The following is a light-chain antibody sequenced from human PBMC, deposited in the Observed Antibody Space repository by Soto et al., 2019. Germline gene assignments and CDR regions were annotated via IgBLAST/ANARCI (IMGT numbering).Light chain of an antibody. CDR2: GAS. Sequence: EIVLTQSPGTLSLSPGERATLSCRASQSVSSSYLAWYQQKPGQAPRLLIYGASSRATGIPDRFSGGGSGTDFTLTISRLEPEDFAVYYCQQYGSFFGGGTKVEIK. J-gene: IGKJ4*01. CDR3: QQYGSF. CDR1: QSVSSSY. V-gene: IGKV3-20*01.